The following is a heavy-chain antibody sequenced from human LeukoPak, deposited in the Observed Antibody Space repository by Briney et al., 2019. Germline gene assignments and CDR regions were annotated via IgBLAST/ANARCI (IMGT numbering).Heavy chain of an antibody. CDR1: GGSFSGYY. Sequence: SETLSLTCAVYGGSFSGYYWSWIRQPPGKGLEWIGEINHSGSTNYYPSLKSRVTISVDTSKNQYSLKLSSGTAADTAVYYCARDMGYSYGSFDYWGQGTLVTVSS. CDR3: ARDMGYSYGSFDY. V-gene: IGHV4-34*01. CDR2: INHSGST. J-gene: IGHJ4*02. D-gene: IGHD5-18*01.